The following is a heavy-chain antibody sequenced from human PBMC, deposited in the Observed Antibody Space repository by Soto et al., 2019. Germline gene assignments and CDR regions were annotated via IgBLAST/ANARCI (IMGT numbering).Heavy chain of an antibody. D-gene: IGHD6-13*01. Sequence: GGSLRLSCAASGFTFSSYAMHWVRQAPGKGLEWVAVISYDGSNKYHADSVKGRFTISRDNSKNTLYLQMNSLRAEDTAVYYCARPSAAAGTSYYYYGMDVWGQGTKVTVSS. J-gene: IGHJ6*02. CDR3: ARPSAAAGTSYYYYGMDV. CDR1: GFTFSSYA. CDR2: ISYDGSNK. V-gene: IGHV3-30-3*01.